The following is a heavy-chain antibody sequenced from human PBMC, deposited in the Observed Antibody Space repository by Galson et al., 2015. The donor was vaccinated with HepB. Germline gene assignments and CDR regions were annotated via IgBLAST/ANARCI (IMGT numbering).Heavy chain of an antibody. Sequence: SLRLSCAASGFTFSSDSMNWVRQAPGKGLEWVSYISSSSSTIYYADSVKGRFTIARDNAKNSLYLQMNSLRDEDTAVYYCARSLRSDSRGYYYGVIPPPPDAFDIWGQGTMVTVSS. CDR2: ISSSSSTI. D-gene: IGHD3-22*01. CDR1: GFTFSSDS. CDR3: ARSLRSDSRGYYYGVIPPPPDAFDI. J-gene: IGHJ3*02. V-gene: IGHV3-48*02.